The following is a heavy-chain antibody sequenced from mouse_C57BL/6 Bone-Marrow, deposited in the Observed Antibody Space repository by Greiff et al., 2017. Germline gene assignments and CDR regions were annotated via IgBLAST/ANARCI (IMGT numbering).Heavy chain of an antibody. CDR3: ARPKRGNYFDY. J-gene: IGHJ2*01. Sequence: EVHLVESGGDLVKPGGSLKLSCAASGFTFSSYGMSWVRQTPDKRLEWVATISSGGSYTYYPDSVKGRFTISRDNAKNTLYLQMRSLKSEDTAMYYCARPKRGNYFDYWGQGTTLTVSS. CDR2: ISSGGSYT. CDR1: GFTFSSYG. V-gene: IGHV5-6*01.